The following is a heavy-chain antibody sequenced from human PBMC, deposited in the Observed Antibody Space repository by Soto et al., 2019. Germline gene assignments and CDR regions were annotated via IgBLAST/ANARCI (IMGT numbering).Heavy chain of an antibody. CDR1: GFTFSNAW. J-gene: IGHJ4*02. V-gene: IGHV3-15*01. CDR3: TTGYLTYYDILTGYWRTEYFDY. CDR2: IKSKTDGGTT. D-gene: IGHD3-9*01. Sequence: GGSLRLSCAASGFTFSNAWMSWVRQAPGKGLEWVGRIKSKTDGGTTDYAAPVKGRFTISRDDSKNTLYLQMNSLKTEDTAVYYCTTGYLTYYDILTGYWRTEYFDYWGQGTLVTVSS.